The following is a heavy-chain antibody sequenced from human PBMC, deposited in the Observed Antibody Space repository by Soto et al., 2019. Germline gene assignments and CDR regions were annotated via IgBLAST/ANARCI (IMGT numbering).Heavy chain of an antibody. V-gene: IGHV3-23*01. CDR3: AKTYSSSSQVAAAGAYYFDY. CDR1: GFTFSSYA. CDR2: ISGSGGST. Sequence: EVQLLESGGGLVQPGGSLRLSCAASGFTFSSYAMSWVRQAPGKGLEWVSAISGSGGSTYYADSVKGRFTISRDTSKNTLYLQMNSLRAEDTAVYYCAKTYSSSSQVAAAGAYYFDYWGQGTLVTVSS. D-gene: IGHD6-6*01. J-gene: IGHJ4*02.